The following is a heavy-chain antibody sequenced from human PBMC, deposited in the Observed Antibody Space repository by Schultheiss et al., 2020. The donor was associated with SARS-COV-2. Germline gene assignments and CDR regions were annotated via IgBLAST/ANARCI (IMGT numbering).Heavy chain of an antibody. D-gene: IGHD4-17*01. J-gene: IGHJ6*02. V-gene: IGHV3-66*01. CDR2: IYSGGST. CDR3: ARDQRGTVLDV. CDR1: GFTVSSNY. Sequence: GGSLRLSCAASGFTVSSNYMSWVRQAPGKGLEWVSVIYSGGSTYYADSVKGRFTISRDNSKNSLYLQMNSLRDEDTAVYYCARDQRGTVLDVWGQGTTVTVSS.